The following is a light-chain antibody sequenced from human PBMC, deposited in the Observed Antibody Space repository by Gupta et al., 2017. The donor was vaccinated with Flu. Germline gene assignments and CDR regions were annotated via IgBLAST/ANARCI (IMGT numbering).Light chain of an antibody. V-gene: IGLV3-9*01. CDR1: NIGSQK. CDR3: QVWDSYTVV. Sequence: TCGGNNIGSQKVHWYQQKPGQAPVLVIYRDTNRPSGIPERFSGSNSGNTATLTISRAQAGDEADYYCQVWDSYTVVFGGGTKLTVL. J-gene: IGLJ2*01. CDR2: RDT.